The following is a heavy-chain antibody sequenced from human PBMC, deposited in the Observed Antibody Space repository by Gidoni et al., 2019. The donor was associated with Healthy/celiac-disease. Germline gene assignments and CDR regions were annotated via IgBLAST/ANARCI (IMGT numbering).Heavy chain of an antibody. J-gene: IGHJ3*02. D-gene: IGHD6-19*01. CDR3: ARESDRYSSGWYGIDAFVI. Sequence: QVQLQESGPGLVKPSETLSLTCTVSGGSISSYYWSWIRQPPGKGLEWIGYIYDSGSTNYNPSLKSRVTISVDTSKNQFSLKLSSVTAADTAVYYCARESDRYSSGWYGIDAFVIWGQGTMVTVSS. V-gene: IGHV4-59*01. CDR2: IYDSGST. CDR1: GGSISSYY.